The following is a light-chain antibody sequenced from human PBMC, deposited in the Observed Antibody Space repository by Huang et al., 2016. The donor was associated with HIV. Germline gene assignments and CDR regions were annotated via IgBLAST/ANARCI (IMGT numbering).Light chain of an antibody. CDR3: QQYNNWPPGT. CDR1: RSVSSN. CDR2: GTS. V-gene: IGKV3-15*01. Sequence: EIVMTQSPATLSVSPGERAPLSCRASRSVSSNLAWYQQKPGQAPRLLIYGTSTRATGIPARFSGRWSGTEFTLTISSLQSEDFAVYYCQQYNNWPPGTFGQGTKVEIK. J-gene: IGKJ1*01.